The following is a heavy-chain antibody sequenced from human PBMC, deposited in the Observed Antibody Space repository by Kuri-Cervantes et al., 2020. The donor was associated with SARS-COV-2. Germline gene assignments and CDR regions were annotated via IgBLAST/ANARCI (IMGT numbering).Heavy chain of an antibody. D-gene: IGHD3-3*01. CDR1: GYTFTGYY. Sequence: ASVKVSCKASGYTFTGYYMHWVRQAPGQGLEWMGWINPNSGGTNYAQKLQGRVTMTTDTSTSTAYMELRSLRSDDTAVYYCARGGYDFWSGYYSDYYYYMDVWGKGTTVTVSS. CDR3: ARGGYDFWSGYYSDYYYYMDV. CDR2: INPNSGGT. V-gene: IGHV1-2*02. J-gene: IGHJ6*03.